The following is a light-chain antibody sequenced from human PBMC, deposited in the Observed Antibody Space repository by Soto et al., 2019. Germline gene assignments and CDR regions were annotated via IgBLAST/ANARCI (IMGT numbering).Light chain of an antibody. CDR2: GAT. V-gene: IGKV3-11*01. CDR1: QSVSSY. Sequence: EIVLTQSPATLSLSPGERATLSCRASQSVSSYLAWYQHKPGQSPRLLIYGATNRATGVPARFSGSGSGTDFTLTISNQEPEDFAVYYCQQRSSWPLTFGGGTKVDI. J-gene: IGKJ4*01. CDR3: QQRSSWPLT.